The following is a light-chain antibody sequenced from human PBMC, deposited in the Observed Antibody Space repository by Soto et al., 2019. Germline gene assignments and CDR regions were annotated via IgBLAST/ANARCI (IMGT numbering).Light chain of an antibody. J-gene: IGKJ1*01. V-gene: IGKV1-5*01. CDR2: DAS. CDR1: QSLNRW. Sequence: DIAMSQCPSSLSASVGDRVSITCRASQSLNRWLAWYQQKPGKAPKLLIYDASSLQSGVPSRFSGSGSGTDFTLTIRSLQPEDVATYYCQQAKSFPWTFGQGTKVDIK. CDR3: QQAKSFPWT.